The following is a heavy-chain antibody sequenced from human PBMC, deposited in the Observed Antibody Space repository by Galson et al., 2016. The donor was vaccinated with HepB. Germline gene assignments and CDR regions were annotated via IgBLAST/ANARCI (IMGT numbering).Heavy chain of an antibody. CDR1: GGSIKTYY. V-gene: IGHV4-59*12. CDR3: ARTQYDSGWLHFDY. CDR2: MYNSGST. Sequence: SETLSLTCTVSGGSIKTYYWSWIRQPPGKGLEWVGYMYNSGSTNYNPSLRGRVTISVDTSKNQFSLKLSSVTAADTAVYFCARTQYDSGWLHFDYWGQGALVTVAS. J-gene: IGHJ4*02. D-gene: IGHD6-19*01.